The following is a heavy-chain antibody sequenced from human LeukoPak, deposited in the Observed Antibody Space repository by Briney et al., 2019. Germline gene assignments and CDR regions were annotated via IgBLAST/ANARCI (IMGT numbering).Heavy chain of an antibody. V-gene: IGHV3-30-3*01. Sequence: GSLRLSCAASGFIFSTYVIHWVRQAPGKGLDWVALISDDGSGKYYADSVKGRFIISRDSSTLYLEMNSLRNEDTAVYYCARGSVGTPPPFDYWGQGTLVTVSS. CDR3: ARGSVGTPPPFDY. CDR2: ISDDGSGK. CDR1: GFIFSTYV. D-gene: IGHD2-15*01. J-gene: IGHJ4*02.